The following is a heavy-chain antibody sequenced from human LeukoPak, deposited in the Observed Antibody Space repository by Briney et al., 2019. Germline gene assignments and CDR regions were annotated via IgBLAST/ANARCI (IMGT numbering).Heavy chain of an antibody. J-gene: IGHJ4*02. CDR1: GFTFSTAW. V-gene: IGHV3-15*01. Sequence: GGSLRLSCAASGFTFSTAWMSWVRQAPGKGLEWVGLIKSNTDGGTPYYAAPVKGRFTISRDDSKPTVYLQMNSLKTEDTAVYYCTSDLTVRSNYRGQGTLVTVSS. D-gene: IGHD3-10*01. CDR2: IKSNTDGGTP. CDR3: TSDLTVRSNY.